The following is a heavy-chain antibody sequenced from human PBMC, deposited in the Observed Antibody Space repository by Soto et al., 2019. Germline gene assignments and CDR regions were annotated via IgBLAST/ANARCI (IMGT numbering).Heavy chain of an antibody. D-gene: IGHD3-16*02. V-gene: IGHV3-23*01. J-gene: IGHJ6*03. Sequence: QAGGSLRLSCAASGFTFSSYAMSWVRQAPGKGLEWVSAICGSGGSTYYADSVKGRFTISRDNSKNTLYLQMNSLRAEDTAVYYCALGLHLGELSPQPPGVYYYYDMDVWGKGTTVTVSS. CDR3: ALGLHLGELSPQPPGVYYYYDMDV. CDR2: ICGSGGST. CDR1: GFTFSSYA.